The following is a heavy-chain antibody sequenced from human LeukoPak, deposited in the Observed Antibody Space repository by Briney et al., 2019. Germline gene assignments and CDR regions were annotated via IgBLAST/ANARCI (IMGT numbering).Heavy chain of an antibody. CDR3: ARDLYGSGGDAFDM. CDR1: GFTLSSYE. CDR2: VSSSGGGM. J-gene: IGHJ3*02. V-gene: IGHV3-48*03. D-gene: IGHD3-10*01. Sequence: PGGSLRLSCAASGFTLSSYEMNWVRQAPGKGLEWASYVSSSGGGMLYADSVKGRFTISRDNAKNSLSLQMSSLRAEDTAVYYCARDLYGSGGDAFDMWGQGTMVTVSS.